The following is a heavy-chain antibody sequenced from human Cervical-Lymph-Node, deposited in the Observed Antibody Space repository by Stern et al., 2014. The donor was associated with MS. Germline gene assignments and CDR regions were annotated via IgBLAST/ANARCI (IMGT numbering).Heavy chain of an antibody. V-gene: IGHV4-61*02. CDR2: IHDSGST. J-gene: IGHJ5*02. CDR3: ATTRWDLFTWNWFDP. Sequence: VQLVESVPGLVKPSQTLSLTCTVSGGSISSSGYYWSWIRQPADKGLEWIGRIHDSGSTYYNPSLKSRVTLSMDKAKNQFSLKLPSVTAADTAVYYCATTRWDLFTWNWFDPWGQGTLVTVSS. CDR1: GGSISSSGYY. D-gene: IGHD1-26*01.